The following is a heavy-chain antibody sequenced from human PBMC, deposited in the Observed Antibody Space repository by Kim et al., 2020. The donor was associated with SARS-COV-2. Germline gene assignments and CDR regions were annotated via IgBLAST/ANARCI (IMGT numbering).Heavy chain of an antibody. Sequence: GGSLRLSCEASGFNFRTYDMTWVRQAPGKGLEWVSAISGSGGSSYFADSVKGRFIMTRDNSKNIVYLQMNSLRVDDTAVYYCIKMGLYRNGWLELFQNWGQGTLVTVSS. CDR1: GFNFRTYD. CDR2: ISGSGGSS. D-gene: IGHD6-19*01. CDR3: IKMGLYRNGWLELFQN. V-gene: IGHV3-23*01. J-gene: IGHJ1*01.